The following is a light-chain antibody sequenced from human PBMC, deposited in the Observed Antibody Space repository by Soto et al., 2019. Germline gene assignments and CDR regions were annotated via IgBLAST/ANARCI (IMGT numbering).Light chain of an antibody. V-gene: IGKV3-20*01. CDR3: QQYGNSPVT. CDR1: QSVGGNY. Sequence: EIVLTQSPGTLSLSPGERATLSCRASQSVGGNYLTWYQQKPGQAPRLLIYGASSRASGIPDRFSGSGSGTEFTLTISRLEPEDFAVYYCQQYGNSPVTFGGGTKVDIK. CDR2: GAS. J-gene: IGKJ4*02.